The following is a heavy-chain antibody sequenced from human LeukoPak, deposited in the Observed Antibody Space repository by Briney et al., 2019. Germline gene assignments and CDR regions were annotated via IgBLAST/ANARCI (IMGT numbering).Heavy chain of an antibody. CDR2: INAGNGNT. D-gene: IGHD3-22*01. V-gene: IGHV1-3*01. J-gene: IGHJ4*02. CDR1: GYTFTIYA. CDR3: ARGDYYDSSGYYC. Sequence: GASVKVSCKASGYTFTIYAMHWLRQAPGQRLEWMGWINAGNGNTKYSQKFQGRVTITRDTSASTAYMELSSLRSEDTAVYYCARGDYYDSSGYYCWGQGTLVTVSS.